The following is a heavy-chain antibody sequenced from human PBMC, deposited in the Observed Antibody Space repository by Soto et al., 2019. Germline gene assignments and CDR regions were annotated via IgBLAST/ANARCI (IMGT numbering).Heavy chain of an antibody. V-gene: IGHV3-74*01. J-gene: IGHJ4*02. D-gene: IGHD2-2*01. CDR3: ARGNLPIVVVPAAIDY. Sequence: EVQLVESGGGLVQPGGSLRLSCAASGFTFSSYWMHWVRQTPGNGLEWVSRINTDGSTTNYADSVKGRFTISRDNAKNTLYLQMNGLRVEDTAVFYCARGNLPIVVVPAAIDYWGQGTQVTVSS. CDR2: INTDGSTT. CDR1: GFTFSSYW.